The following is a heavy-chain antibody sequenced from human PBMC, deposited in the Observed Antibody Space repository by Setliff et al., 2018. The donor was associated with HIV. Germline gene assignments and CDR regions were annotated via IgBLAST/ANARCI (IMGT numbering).Heavy chain of an antibody. CDR1: GGSISSYY. Sequence: SETLSLTCTVSGGSISSYYWSWIRQPPGKGLEWIGYIFYSGSTNYNPSLKSRVTISVDASKNQFSLRLSSVTAADTAVYYCARGFLRSYPEHFDYWGQGTLVTVSS. V-gene: IGHV4-59*01. J-gene: IGHJ4*02. D-gene: IGHD1-26*01. CDR3: ARGFLRSYPEHFDY. CDR2: IFYSGST.